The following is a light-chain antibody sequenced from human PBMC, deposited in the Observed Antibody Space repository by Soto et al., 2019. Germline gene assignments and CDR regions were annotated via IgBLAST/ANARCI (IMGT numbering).Light chain of an antibody. J-gene: IGKJ1*01. Sequence: DIQMTQSPSFLSASVGDRVTITCRASQSISSYLNWYQQKPGKAPKLLIYAASSLQSGVPSRFSGSGSGTDFTLTISSLQPEDFATYYCQQSYSTSVTFGQGTKVEIK. CDR3: QQSYSTSVT. V-gene: IGKV1-39*01. CDR1: QSISSY. CDR2: AAS.